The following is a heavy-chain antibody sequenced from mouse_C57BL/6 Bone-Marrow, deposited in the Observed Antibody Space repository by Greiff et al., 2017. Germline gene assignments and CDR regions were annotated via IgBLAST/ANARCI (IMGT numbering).Heavy chain of an antibody. CDR3: AKEFYDGFDY. D-gene: IGHD1-1*01. CDR2: IYPGDGDT. Sequence: VQLQESGPELVKPGASVKISCKASGYAFSSSWMNWVKQRPGKGLEWIGRIYPGDGDTNYNGKFKGKATLTADKSSSTAYMQLSSLTSEDSAVYFCAKEFYDGFDYWGQGTTLTVSS. CDR1: GYAFSSSW. V-gene: IGHV1-82*01. J-gene: IGHJ2*01.